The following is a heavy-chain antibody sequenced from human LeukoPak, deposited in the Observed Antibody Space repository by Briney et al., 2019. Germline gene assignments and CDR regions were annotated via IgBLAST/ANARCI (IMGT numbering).Heavy chain of an antibody. CDR1: GGSISSYY. J-gene: IGHJ2*01. V-gene: IGHV4-59*01. CDR2: IYYSGST. Sequence: SETLSLTCSVSGGSISSYYWSWLRQPQRKGLEWIGYIYYSGSTNYNPSLKSRVTISVDTSKNQFSLKLSSVTAADTAVYYCARGYGGRLGYFDLWGRGTLVTVSS. D-gene: IGHD4-23*01. CDR3: ARGYGGRLGYFDL.